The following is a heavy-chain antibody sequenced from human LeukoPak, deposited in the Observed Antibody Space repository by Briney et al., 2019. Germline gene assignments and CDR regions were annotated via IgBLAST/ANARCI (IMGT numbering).Heavy chain of an antibody. J-gene: IGHJ4*02. Sequence: SETLSLTCTVPGGSISSYYWSWIRQPPGKGLEWIGYIYYSGSTNYNPSLKSRVTISVDTSKNQFSLKLSSVTAADTAVYYCARLADSSSFDYWGQGTLVTVSS. D-gene: IGHD6-13*01. CDR2: IYYSGST. V-gene: IGHV4-59*08. CDR1: GGSISSYY. CDR3: ARLADSSSFDY.